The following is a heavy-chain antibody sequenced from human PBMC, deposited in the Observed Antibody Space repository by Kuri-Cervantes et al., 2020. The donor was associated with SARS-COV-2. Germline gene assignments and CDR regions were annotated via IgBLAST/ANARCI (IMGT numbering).Heavy chain of an antibody. J-gene: IGHJ3*01. CDR2: ISYDVSKK. D-gene: IGHD6-19*01. CDR1: GFTFSSYA. CDR3: ARASDSSGWYKGAGFDL. V-gene: IGHV3-30-3*01. Sequence: GGSLRLSCAASGFTFSSYAMHWVRQAPGKGLEWVAVISYDVSKKYYADSVKGRFTISRDNAKNSLYLQMNNLRAEDTALYYCARASDSSGWYKGAGFDLWGQGTMVTVSS.